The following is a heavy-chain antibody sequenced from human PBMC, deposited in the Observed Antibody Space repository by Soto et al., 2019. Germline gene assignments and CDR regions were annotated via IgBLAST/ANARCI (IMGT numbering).Heavy chain of an antibody. CDR3: ARLGFWSGYYGMDV. J-gene: IGHJ6*02. CDR1: GGSISNGGYY. CDR2: INHSGST. Sequence: SETLSLTCTVSGGSISNGGYYWNWVRQHPGKGLEWIGYINHSGSTNYNPSLKSRVTISVDTSKNQFSLKLSSVTAADTAVYYCARLGFWSGYYGMDVWGQGTTVTVSS. V-gene: IGHV4-31*03. D-gene: IGHD3-3*01.